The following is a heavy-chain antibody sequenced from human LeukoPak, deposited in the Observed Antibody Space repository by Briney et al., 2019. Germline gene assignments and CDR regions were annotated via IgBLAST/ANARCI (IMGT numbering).Heavy chain of an antibody. J-gene: IGHJ4*02. V-gene: IGHV4-30-4*01. CDR3: ARVASDSYDSSGYQPYFDY. D-gene: IGHD3-22*01. CDR1: GGSIRSGDFY. CDR2: IYYSGST. Sequence: SETLSLTCTVSGGSIRSGDFYWSWIRQPPGKGLEWMGYIYYSGSTYYNPSLKSRVTISVDTSKNQFSLKLSSVTAADTAVYYCARVASDSYDSSGYQPYFDYWGQGTLVTVSS.